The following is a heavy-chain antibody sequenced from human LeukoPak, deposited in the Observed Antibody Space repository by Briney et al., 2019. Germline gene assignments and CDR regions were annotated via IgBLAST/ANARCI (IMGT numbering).Heavy chain of an antibody. D-gene: IGHD6-13*01. CDR3: ARHQGYSSSWYWYYYYGMDV. CDR1: GGSISSYY. V-gene: IGHV4-59*08. Sequence: SETLSLTCTVSGGSISSYYWSWIRQPPGKGLEWIGYIYYSGSTNYNPSLKSRVTISVDTSKNQFSLKLSSVTAADTAVYYCARHQGYSSSWYWYYYYGMDVWGQGTTVTVSS. CDR2: IYYSGST. J-gene: IGHJ6*02.